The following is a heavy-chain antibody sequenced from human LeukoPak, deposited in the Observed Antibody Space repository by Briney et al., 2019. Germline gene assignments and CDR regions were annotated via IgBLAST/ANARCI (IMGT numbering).Heavy chain of an antibody. V-gene: IGHV3-15*07. CDR1: GLTFSNAW. CDR3: TTNPGSWGDF. CDR2: IKSETNGGTA. D-gene: IGHD2-15*01. Sequence: GGSLRLSCAVSGLTFSNAWMNWVRQAPGKGLEWVAHIKSETNGGTADYAAAVEGRFTISRDDSKNTLYLQMNSLKIEDTAVYFCTTNPGSWGDFWGQGSLVTVSS. J-gene: IGHJ4*02.